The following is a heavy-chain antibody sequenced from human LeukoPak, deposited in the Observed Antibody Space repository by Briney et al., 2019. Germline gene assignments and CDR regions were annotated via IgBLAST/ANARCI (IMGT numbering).Heavy chain of an antibody. CDR1: GFTFSSYA. D-gene: IGHD2-2*01. V-gene: IGHV3-23*01. J-gene: IGHJ4*02. Sequence: PGGSLRLSCAASGFTFSSYAMSWVRQAPGKGLEWVSATSGSGGSTYYADSVKGRFTISRDNSKNTLYLQINSLRAEDTAVYYCAKGYCSSTSCYAPIPYWGQGTLVTVSS. CDR3: AKGYCSSTSCYAPIPY. CDR2: TSGSGGST.